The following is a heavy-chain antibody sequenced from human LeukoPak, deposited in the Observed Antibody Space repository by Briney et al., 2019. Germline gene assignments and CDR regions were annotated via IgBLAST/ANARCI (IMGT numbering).Heavy chain of an antibody. D-gene: IGHD6-19*01. CDR3: ANRRGTSGWSEGYFDY. V-gene: IGHV2-5*02. CDR2: IYWDDDK. CDR1: GFSLNTSGVG. Sequence: SGPTLVNPTQTLTLTCTFSGFSLNTSGVGEGWIRQPPGKAPEWLALIYWDDDKRYSPSLKSRLTITKDTSKNQVVLTMTNVDPLDTATYYCANRRGTSGWSEGYFDYWGQGTLVTVSS. J-gene: IGHJ4*02.